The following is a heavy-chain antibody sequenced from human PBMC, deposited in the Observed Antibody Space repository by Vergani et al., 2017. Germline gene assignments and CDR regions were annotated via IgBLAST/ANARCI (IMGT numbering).Heavy chain of an antibody. V-gene: IGHV3-11*04. CDR1: GFKFSDHY. CDR2: ISPGASTV. CDR3: AKNPGISTTRHYCAMDV. D-gene: IGHD1-1*01. Sequence: EESAGGSVKPGGSLRLSCAASGFKFSDHYMSWIRQAPGKGLEWVSHISPGASTVSYTDSVTGRFTVSRDNDNNSLTLDLTTLRVEDTAVYYCAKNPGISTTRHYCAMDVWGQGTTVTVSS. J-gene: IGHJ6*02.